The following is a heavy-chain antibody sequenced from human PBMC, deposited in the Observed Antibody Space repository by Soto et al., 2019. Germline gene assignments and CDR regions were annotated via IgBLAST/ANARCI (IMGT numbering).Heavy chain of an antibody. CDR1: GGSISSGGYY. D-gene: IGHD2-21*02. CDR2: IYYSGST. CDR3: ARGSDGVTKTFDY. J-gene: IGHJ4*02. V-gene: IGHV4-31*03. Sequence: SETLSLTCTVSGGSISSGGYYWSWIRQHPGKGLEWIGYIYYSGSTYYNPPLKSRVTISVDTSKNQFSLKLSSVTAADTAVYYCARGSDGVTKTFDYWGQGTLVTVSS.